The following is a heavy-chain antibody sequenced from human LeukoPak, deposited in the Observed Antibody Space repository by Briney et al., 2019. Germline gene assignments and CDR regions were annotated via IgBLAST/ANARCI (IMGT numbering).Heavy chain of an antibody. CDR3: ARDRITVAATETSFDY. CDR1: GFTFSSYW. J-gene: IGHJ4*02. V-gene: IGHV3-74*01. CDR2: INSDGSST. D-gene: IGHD6-19*01. Sequence: TGGSLRLSCAASGFTFSSYWMHWVRQAPGKGLVWVSRINSDGSSTSYADSVKGRFTISRDNAKNTLYVQMNSLRAEDTAVYYCARDRITVAATETSFDYWGQGTLVTVSS.